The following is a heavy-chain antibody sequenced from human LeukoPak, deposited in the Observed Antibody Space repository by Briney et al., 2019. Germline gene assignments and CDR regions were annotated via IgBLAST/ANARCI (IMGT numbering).Heavy chain of an antibody. J-gene: IGHJ4*02. V-gene: IGHV1-8*01. CDR1: GYTFTSCD. CDR2: MNPNSGNT. CDR3: TRGSSGRRDN. D-gene: IGHD6-19*01. Sequence: ASVKVSCKASGYTFTSCDINWVRQATGQGLEWMGWMNPNSGNTGYGQSFQGRITMTRDISIGTAYMELTNLTSEDTAIYYCTRGSSGRRDNWGQGTLVTVSA.